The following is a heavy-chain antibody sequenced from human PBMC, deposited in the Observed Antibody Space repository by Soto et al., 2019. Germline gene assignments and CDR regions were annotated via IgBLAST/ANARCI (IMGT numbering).Heavy chain of an antibody. CDR2: INAGNGNT. D-gene: IGHD4-17*01. Sequence: ASVKVSCTASGYTLTSYAMHWVRQEPGQRLEWMGWINAGNGNTKYSQKFQGRVIITRDTSASTAYMEPSSLRSEDTAVYYCARGTAPSDVWGQGTTVTVSS. CDR1: GYTLTSYA. CDR3: ARGTAPSDV. V-gene: IGHV1-3*01. J-gene: IGHJ6*02.